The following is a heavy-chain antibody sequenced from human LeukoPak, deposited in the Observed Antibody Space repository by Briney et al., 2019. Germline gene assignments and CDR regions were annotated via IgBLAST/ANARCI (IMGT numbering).Heavy chain of an antibody. V-gene: IGHV4-39*01. Sequence: RPSETLSLTCTVSGGSISSSNYYWGWIRQPPGKGLEWIGSIYYSGSTYYNPSLGSRLTISVDTSKNQFSLKLSSVTAADTAVYNCARQTLEGYYYDGVDVWGQGTTVTVSS. D-gene: IGHD3-3*02. CDR1: GGSISSSNYY. CDR2: IYYSGST. CDR3: ARQTLEGYYYDGVDV. J-gene: IGHJ6*02.